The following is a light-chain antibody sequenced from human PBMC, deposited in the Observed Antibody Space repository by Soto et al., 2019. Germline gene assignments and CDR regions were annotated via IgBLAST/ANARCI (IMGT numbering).Light chain of an antibody. CDR3: QQYNTYSAT. CDR1: QSISSW. J-gene: IGKJ1*01. CDR2: KAS. Sequence: DIQMTQSPSTLSASVGDRVTITCRASQSISSWLAWYQQKPGKAPKLLIYKASSLKNGVPSRFSGSGSGTEFTLTISSLQPYDFATYYCQQYNTYSATFGQGTKVEIK. V-gene: IGKV1-5*03.